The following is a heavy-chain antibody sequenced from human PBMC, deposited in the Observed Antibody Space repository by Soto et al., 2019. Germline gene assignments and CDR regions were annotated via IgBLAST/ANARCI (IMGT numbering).Heavy chain of an antibody. J-gene: IGHJ6*02. Sequence: EVQVLESGGGSVQPGGSLRLSCAASGFPFSMFAMNWVRQAPGKGLEWVSGIRGSGGGTYYADSVKGRFTISRDDSRNMLYLEMNNLRGEDTAVYYCAKASGRVHYGMHVWGQGTTVTVSS. V-gene: IGHV3-23*01. CDR1: GFPFSMFA. D-gene: IGHD3-10*01. CDR3: AKASGRVHYGMHV. CDR2: IRGSGGGT.